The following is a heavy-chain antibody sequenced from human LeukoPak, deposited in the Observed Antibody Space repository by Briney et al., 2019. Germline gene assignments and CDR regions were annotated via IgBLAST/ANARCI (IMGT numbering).Heavy chain of an antibody. CDR2: INSDGSET. CDR1: GFTFSSNW. V-gene: IGHV3-74*01. CDR3: ARGPGGGNSWYDY. Sequence: GGSLRLSCVASGFTFSSNWMHWVRQGPGKGLVWVSRINSDGSETRHADSVKGRFTISRDDAKNTLYLQMNSLRAEDTAVYYCARGPGGGNSWYDYWGQGTLVTVSS. J-gene: IGHJ4*02. D-gene: IGHD6-13*01.